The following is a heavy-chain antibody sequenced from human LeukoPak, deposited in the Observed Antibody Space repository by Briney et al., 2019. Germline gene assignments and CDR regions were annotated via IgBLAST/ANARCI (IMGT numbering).Heavy chain of an antibody. CDR1: GFTFSSYS. D-gene: IGHD3-22*01. CDR3: ARYYYDSSGYFPMDV. Sequence: GGSLRLSCAASGFTFSSYSMNWVRQAPGKGLEWVSYISSSSSTIYYADSVKGRFTISRDNAKNSLYLQMNSLRAEDTAMYYCARYYYDSSGYFPMDVWGKGTTVTVSS. V-gene: IGHV3-48*01. J-gene: IGHJ6*04. CDR2: ISSSSSTI.